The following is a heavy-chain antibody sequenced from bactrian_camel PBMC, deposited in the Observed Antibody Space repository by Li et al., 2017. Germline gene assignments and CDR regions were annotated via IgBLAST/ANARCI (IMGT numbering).Heavy chain of an antibody. CDR1: GFTFRNYD. V-gene: IGHV3S40*01. D-gene: IGHD2*01. CDR2: INSGVGRT. Sequence: VQLVESGGGLVQPGGSLRLSCAASGFTFRNYDMSWVRQAPGKGLEWVSAINSGVGRTYYADSVEGRFTISEDNALSTLYLQMNTLKTEDTAVYYCAAEVYGGGY.